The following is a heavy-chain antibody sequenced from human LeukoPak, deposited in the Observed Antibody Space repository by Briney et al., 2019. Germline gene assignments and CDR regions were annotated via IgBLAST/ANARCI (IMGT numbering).Heavy chain of an antibody. V-gene: IGHV1-18*01. Sequence: ASVKVSCKASGYIFSTYGISWVRQAPGQGLEWMGCISGYNGNTNYAQKLQGRVTMTTDTSTSTAYMELRSLRSDDTAVYYCARRRSKGFDFDCWGAGTLWTVSS. CDR3: ARRRSKGFDFDC. D-gene: IGHD3-10*01. CDR2: ISGYNGNT. J-gene: IGHJ4*01. CDR1: GYIFSTYG.